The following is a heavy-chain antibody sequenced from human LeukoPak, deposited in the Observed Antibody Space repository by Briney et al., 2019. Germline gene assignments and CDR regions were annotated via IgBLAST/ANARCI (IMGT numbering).Heavy chain of an antibody. CDR1: GYTFSGTGWY. V-gene: IGHV1-2*02. D-gene: IGHD3-9*01. CDR2: IYPNNGAT. J-gene: IGHJ4*02. CDR3: ARVHATGYFSLDLGY. Sequence: ASVKVSCKASGYTFSGTGWYLYWLRPAPGQGLECMGWIYPNNGATAYAQKFQGRVTMTRDTSIGTAYMELSTVTSDDTAVYFCARVHATGYFSLDLGYWGQGTLVTVSS.